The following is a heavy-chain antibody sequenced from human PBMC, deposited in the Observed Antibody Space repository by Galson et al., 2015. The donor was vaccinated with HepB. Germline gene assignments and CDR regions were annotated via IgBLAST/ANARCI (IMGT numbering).Heavy chain of an antibody. CDR2: ISPSGGGT. CDR3: AREYNYDYDTTSFDF. J-gene: IGHJ4*02. Sequence: SVKVSCKASGYTFTDYYMHWVRQAPGQGLEWMGIISPSGGGTSYAQKFQGKLTLTRDTSASTVYMALSSLRSEDTAVYFCAREYNYDYDTTSFDFWGRGTLVTVSP. CDR1: GYTFTDYY. V-gene: IGHV1-46*01. D-gene: IGHD3-22*01.